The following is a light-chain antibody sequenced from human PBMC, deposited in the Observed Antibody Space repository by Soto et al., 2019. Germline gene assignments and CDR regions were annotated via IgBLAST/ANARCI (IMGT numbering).Light chain of an antibody. V-gene: IGKV1-5*03. J-gene: IGKJ1*01. CDR1: QSITTW. Sequence: DIQMTQSPSTLSASVGDRVTITCRANQSITTWLAWYQQKPGKAPKLLIYNASSLQSGVPSRFSGSGSGTEFTITISSLQSDDFATYFCQQYDTYPWTFGQGTKVDIK. CDR2: NAS. CDR3: QQYDTYPWT.